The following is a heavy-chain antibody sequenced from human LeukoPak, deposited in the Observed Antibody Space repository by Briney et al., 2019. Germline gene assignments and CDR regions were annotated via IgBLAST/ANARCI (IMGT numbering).Heavy chain of an antibody. Sequence: GRSLRLSCAASGFTFSSYAMHWVRQASGKGLEWEAVISYDGSNKYYADSVKGRFTISRDNSKNTLYLQMNSLRAEDTAVYYCARFPIRGSSSDYWGQGTLVTVSS. J-gene: IGHJ4*02. CDR3: ARFPIRGSSSDY. CDR1: GFTFSSYA. CDR2: ISYDGSNK. D-gene: IGHD3-10*01. V-gene: IGHV3-30*04.